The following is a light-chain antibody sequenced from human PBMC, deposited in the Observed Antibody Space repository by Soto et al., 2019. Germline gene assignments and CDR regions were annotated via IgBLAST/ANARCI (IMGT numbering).Light chain of an antibody. Sequence: EIVLTQSPGALSLSPGERATLSCRASQSVSSGSLAWYQQKPGQAPRLLIYAASARATGIPDRFSGSGSGTDFPLTVSRLEPEDFAVYHCQQYHNSPRTFGQGTKVEIK. CDR2: AAS. J-gene: IGKJ1*01. V-gene: IGKV3-20*01. CDR1: QSVSSGS. CDR3: QQYHNSPRT.